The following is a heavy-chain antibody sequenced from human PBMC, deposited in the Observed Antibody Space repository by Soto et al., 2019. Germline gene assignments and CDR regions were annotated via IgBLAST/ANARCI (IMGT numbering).Heavy chain of an antibody. J-gene: IGHJ5*02. CDR3: ARRIAHKGESSIRPDTPWFDP. Sequence: ASVKVSCKASGYTFTSYGISWVRQAPGQGLEWMGWISAYNGNTNYAQKLQGRVTMTTDTSTSTAYMELRSLRSDDTAMYYCARRIAHKGESSIRPDTPWFDPWG. CDR1: GYTFTSYG. CDR2: ISAYNGNT. V-gene: IGHV1-18*01. D-gene: IGHD3-16*01.